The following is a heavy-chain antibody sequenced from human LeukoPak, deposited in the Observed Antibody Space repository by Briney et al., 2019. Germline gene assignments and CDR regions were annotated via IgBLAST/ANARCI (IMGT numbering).Heavy chain of an antibody. CDR2: INHNGST. J-gene: IGHJ4*02. Sequence: SETLSLTCAVYGGSFSGYYWSWIRQPPGKGLEWIGEINHNGSTNYNPSLKSRVTISVDTSKNQFSLKLSSVTAADTAVYYCARGLEGSGRPFDYWGQGTLVTVSS. CDR3: ARGLEGSGRPFDY. V-gene: IGHV4-34*01. CDR1: GGSFSGYY. D-gene: IGHD6-19*01.